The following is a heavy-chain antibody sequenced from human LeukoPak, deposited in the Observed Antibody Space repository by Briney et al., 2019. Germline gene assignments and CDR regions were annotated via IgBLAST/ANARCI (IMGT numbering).Heavy chain of an antibody. J-gene: IGHJ4*02. CDR1: GFTFSSDA. CDR3: PKVAPCASSAQGARGTPCRHMNGWVH. Sequence: GGSLRLSCSASGFTFSSDAMSWGRQAPGKGLELVSAISGGGTTTSYASSVGGRFTISRDNYKYTLYLQRSGLRAEDTAVYYCPKVAPCASSAQGARGTPCRHMNGWVHWGQGTLVTVSS. V-gene: IGHV3-23*01. D-gene: IGHD3-22*01. CDR2: ISGGGTTT.